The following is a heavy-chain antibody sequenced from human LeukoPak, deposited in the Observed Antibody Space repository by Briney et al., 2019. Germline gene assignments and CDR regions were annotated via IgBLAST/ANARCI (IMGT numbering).Heavy chain of an antibody. V-gene: IGHV1-18*01. CDR2: ISVSNGNT. CDR1: AYTFASYA. J-gene: IGHJ4*02. D-gene: IGHD2-15*01. CDR3: SRSGPGSCSGGSCYSNY. Sequence: GASVKVSCTASAYTFASYAISWVRQAPGQGLEWMGWISVSNGNTNYAQKLQGRVTMTTDTSTNTAYMELRSLRSDDTAVYYCSRSGPGSCSGGSCYSNYWGQGTLVTVSS.